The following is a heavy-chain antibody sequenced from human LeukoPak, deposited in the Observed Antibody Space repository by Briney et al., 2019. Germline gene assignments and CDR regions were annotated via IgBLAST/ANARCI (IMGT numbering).Heavy chain of an antibody. V-gene: IGHV1-69*13. CDR2: IIPIFGTA. CDR3: ASPPKPHPNYFDSSGYSVFGY. J-gene: IGHJ4*02. Sequence: SVKVSCKASGGTFSSYAISWVRQAPGQGLEWMGGIIPIFGTANYAQKFRGRVTITADESTSTAYMELSSLRSEDTAVYYCASPPKPHPNYFDSSGYSVFGYWGQGTLSPSPQ. CDR1: GGTFSSYA. D-gene: IGHD3-22*01.